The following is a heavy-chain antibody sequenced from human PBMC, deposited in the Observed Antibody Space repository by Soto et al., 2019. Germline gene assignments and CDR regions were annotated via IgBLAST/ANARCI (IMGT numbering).Heavy chain of an antibody. CDR1: GGSVSSNSVA. V-gene: IGHV6-1*01. Sequence: SQTLSLTCVISGGSVSSNSVAWNWIRQSPSRGLEWLGRTYYRSKWYNHYAESVKSRIAINPDTSKNQFSLQLNSVTPEDTSVYYCARWRQDDHLFDYWGQGTLVTVSS. CDR3: ARWRQDDHLFDY. CDR2: TYYRSKWYN. J-gene: IGHJ4*02.